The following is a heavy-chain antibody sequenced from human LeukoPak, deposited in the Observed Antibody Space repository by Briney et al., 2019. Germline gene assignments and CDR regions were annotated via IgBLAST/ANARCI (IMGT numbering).Heavy chain of an antibody. CDR2: IYYNGST. D-gene: IGHD2-21*02. V-gene: IGHV4-59*08. J-gene: IGHJ4*02. CDR1: GGSISNYY. Sequence: PSETLSLTCTVSGGSISNYYWSWIRQPPGKGLERIWYIYYNGSTKYHPSLKNRVIISVDTSKNQFSLNLRAVTAADTAVYYGASHNRICGGDCYPFEYWGQGTLVAVSS. CDR3: ASHNRICGGDCYPFEY.